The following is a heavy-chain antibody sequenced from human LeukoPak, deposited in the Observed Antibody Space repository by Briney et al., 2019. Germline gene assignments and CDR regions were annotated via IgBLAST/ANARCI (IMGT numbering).Heavy chain of an antibody. D-gene: IGHD6-13*01. CDR2: ISGSGGST. Sequence: GGSLRLSCAASGFTFSSYAMSWVRQAPGKGLEWVSAISGSGGSTYYADSVKGRFTISRDNSKNTLYLQMNSLRAEDTAVYYCAKDGAAATGRYGVDYWGQGTLVTVSS. CDR3: AKDGAAATGRYGVDY. CDR1: GFTFSSYA. J-gene: IGHJ4*02. V-gene: IGHV3-23*01.